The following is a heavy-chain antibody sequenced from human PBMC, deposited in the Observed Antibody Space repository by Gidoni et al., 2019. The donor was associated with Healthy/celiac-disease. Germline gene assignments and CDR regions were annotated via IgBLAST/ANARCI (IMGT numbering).Heavy chain of an antibody. V-gene: IGHV1-69*01. CDR2: IIPIFGTA. CDR3: ATAPSPSFYYYGMDV. J-gene: IGHJ6*02. Sequence: LEWMGGIIPIFGTANYAQKFQGRVTINSDESTSTAYMGLSSLRSEDTAVYYCATAPSPSFYYYGMDVWGQGTTVTVSS. D-gene: IGHD3-16*02.